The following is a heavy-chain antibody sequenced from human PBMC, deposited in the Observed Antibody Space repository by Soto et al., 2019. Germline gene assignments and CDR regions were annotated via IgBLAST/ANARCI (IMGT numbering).Heavy chain of an antibody. D-gene: IGHD3-10*01. V-gene: IGHV3-11*04. CDR1: GLTFSNYD. J-gene: IGHJ6*02. CDR2: ISCSGSSI. CDR3: ERVRFGEWSYAMDV. Sequence: QVQLVESGGGVVQPGGSLRLSCAASGLTFSNYDMNWIRQAPGKGLEWVSYISCSGSSINYAGSVKGRFTISRDNAKNSLYLQMKSPRDEDTDMYYCERVRFGEWSYAMDVWGQGTTVTVSS.